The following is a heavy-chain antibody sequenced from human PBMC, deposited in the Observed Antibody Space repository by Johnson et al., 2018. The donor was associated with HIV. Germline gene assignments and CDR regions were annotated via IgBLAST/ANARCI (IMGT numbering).Heavy chain of an antibody. CDR1: GFSFRDYY. V-gene: IGHV3-11*04. CDR3: AKDQWSSSWTNDAFDI. Sequence: QVQLVESGGGLVKPGGSLRLSCAASGFSFRDYYMSWIRQAPGKGLEWVAYMSTSGSTKFYADSVKGRFTISRDNSKNSLYLQMNSLRPEDTAIYYCAKDQWSSSWTNDAFDIWGQGTMVTVSS. D-gene: IGHD6-13*01. J-gene: IGHJ3*02. CDR2: MSTSGSTK.